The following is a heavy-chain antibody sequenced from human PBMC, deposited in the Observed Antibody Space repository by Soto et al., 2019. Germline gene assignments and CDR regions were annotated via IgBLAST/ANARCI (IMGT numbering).Heavy chain of an antibody. J-gene: IGHJ6*02. CDR1: GFTFSSYA. V-gene: IGHV3-23*01. Sequence: HPGGSLRLSCAASGFTFSSYAMSWVRQAPGKGLEWVSVIGSTGDTTYYADSVKGRFTISRDNSKNTLDLQMSSLRAEDTAVYYCAKRYTAATGLHYSYGMDVWGQGTTVTVSS. CDR3: AKRYTAATGLHYSYGMDV. CDR2: IGSTGDTT. D-gene: IGHD6-13*01.